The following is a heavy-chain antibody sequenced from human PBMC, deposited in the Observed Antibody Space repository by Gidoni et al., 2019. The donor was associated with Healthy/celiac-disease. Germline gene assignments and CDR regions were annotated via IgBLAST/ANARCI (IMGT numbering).Heavy chain of an antibody. V-gene: IGHV1-2*04. J-gene: IGHJ4*02. CDR1: GYTFTGYY. D-gene: IGHD2-21*02. CDR2: INPNSGGT. CDR3: ARDPCGGDCYFDY. Sequence: QVQLVQSGAAVKKPGASVKVSCKASGYTFTGYYLHWVRQDPGQGLEWMGWINPNSGGTNYAQKFQGWFTMTRDTSISTAYMELSRLRSDDTAVYYCARDPCGGDCYFDYWGQGTLVTVSS.